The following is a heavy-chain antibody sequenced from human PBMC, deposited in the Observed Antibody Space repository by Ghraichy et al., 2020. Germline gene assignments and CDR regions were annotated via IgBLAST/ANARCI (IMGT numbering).Heavy chain of an antibody. CDR2: INHSGST. CDR3: ARGGGTQSFDY. V-gene: IGHV4-34*01. CDR1: GGSFNIYY. J-gene: IGHJ4*02. D-gene: IGHD2-15*01. Sequence: SETLSLTCAVYGGSFNIYYWSWIRQPPGKELEWIGEINHSGSTNYNPSLKSRVTISVDTSKNQFSLKLSSVTAADTAVYFCARGGGTQSFDYWGQGTLVTVSS.